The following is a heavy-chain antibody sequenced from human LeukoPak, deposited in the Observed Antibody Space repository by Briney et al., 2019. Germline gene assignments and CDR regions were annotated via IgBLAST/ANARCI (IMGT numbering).Heavy chain of an antibody. CDR1: GFTFSSYW. CDR2: INSDGSST. D-gene: IGHD6-13*01. CDR3: AKDRLLAAAGISDY. J-gene: IGHJ4*02. Sequence: GGSLRLSCAASGFTFSSYWMHWVRQAPGKGLVWVSRINSDGSSTSYADSVKGRFTISRDNAKNTLYLQMNSLRAEDTAVYYCAKDRLLAAAGISDYWGQGTLVTVSS. V-gene: IGHV3-74*01.